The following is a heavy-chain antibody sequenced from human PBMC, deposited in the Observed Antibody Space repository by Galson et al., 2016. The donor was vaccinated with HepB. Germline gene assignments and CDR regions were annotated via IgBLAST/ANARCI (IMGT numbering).Heavy chain of an antibody. CDR2: IYWDDNK. CDR1: GFSLSASATGVA. CDR3: AHSLWAEYSNDY. Sequence: PALVKPTQTLTLTCTFSGFSLSASATGVAVGWIRQPPGKALEWLALIYWDDNKHYSPSLQSRLTITKDTSTNRVVLTMTNMDPVDTATYYCAHSLWAEYSNDYWGQGILVTVSS. V-gene: IGHV2-5*02. D-gene: IGHD4-11*01. J-gene: IGHJ4*02.